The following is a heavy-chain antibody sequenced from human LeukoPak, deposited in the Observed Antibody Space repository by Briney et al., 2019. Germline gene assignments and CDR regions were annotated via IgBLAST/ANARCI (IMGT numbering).Heavy chain of an antibody. CDR2: ISAYNGNT. CDR1: GYIFTSYG. D-gene: IGHD2-2*01. Sequence: ASVKVSCKASGYIFTSYGISWVRQAPGQGLEWTGWISAYNGNTNYAQKLQGRVTMTTDTSTSTAYMELRSLRSDDTAVYYCARDETGIVVVPAPRGYDYWGQGTLVTVSS. J-gene: IGHJ4*02. V-gene: IGHV1-18*01. CDR3: ARDETGIVVVPAPRGYDY.